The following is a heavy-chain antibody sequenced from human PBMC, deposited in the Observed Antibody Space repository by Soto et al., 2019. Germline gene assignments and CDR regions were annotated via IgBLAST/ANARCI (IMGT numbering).Heavy chain of an antibody. CDR3: AADLGTLVRYDRYGMDV. J-gene: IGHJ6*02. CDR1: GFTFTSSA. CDR2: IVVGSGNT. Sequence: GASVKVSCKASGFTFTSSAMQWVRQARGQRLEWIGWIVVGSGNTNYAQKFQERVTITRDMSTSTAYMELSSLRSEDTAVYYCAADLGTLVRYDRYGMDVWGQGTTVTVSS. D-gene: IGHD3-22*01. V-gene: IGHV1-58*02.